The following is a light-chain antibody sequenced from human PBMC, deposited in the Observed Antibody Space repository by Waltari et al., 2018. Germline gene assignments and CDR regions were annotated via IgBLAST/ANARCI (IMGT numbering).Light chain of an antibody. CDR2: EDT. V-gene: IGLV1-51*02. CDR1: RSNIGNNY. J-gene: IGLJ7*01. CDR3: GTWDSSLSGAV. Sequence: QSVLTQPPSVSAAPGQRVTISCSGGRSNIGNNYVSWYRQFPGPAPKLLIYEDTERPSGIPGRISGSKSGTSATLDITGLQAGDEADYYCGTWDSSLSGAVFGGGTHLTVL.